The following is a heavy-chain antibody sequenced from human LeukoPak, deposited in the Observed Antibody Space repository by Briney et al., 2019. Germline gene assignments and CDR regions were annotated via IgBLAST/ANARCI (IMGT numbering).Heavy chain of an antibody. CDR2: IKQEGSEK. V-gene: IGHV3-7*01. CDR1: GFTLSSYW. D-gene: IGHD4-17*01. CDR3: ARVGYGDSIFDY. Sequence: PGGSLRLSCAASGFTLSSYWMSWVRQAPGKGLEWVANIKQEGSEKDYVDSVKGRFTISRDNAKNSLYLQMNSLRAEDTAVYYCARVGYGDSIFDYWGQGTLVTVSS. J-gene: IGHJ4*02.